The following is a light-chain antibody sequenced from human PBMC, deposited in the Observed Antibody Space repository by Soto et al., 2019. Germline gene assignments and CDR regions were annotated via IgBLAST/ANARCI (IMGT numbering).Light chain of an antibody. J-gene: IGKJ1*01. CDR2: DAS. CDR1: QSISSW. Sequence: DIHMTQSSSTLSASVGDRVTITCRASQSISSWLAWYKQKPGKAPKLLIYDASILESGVPSRFSGVGSGTDFTLTISSLQPDDFATYYCQQYNSYSSTFGQGTKVEIK. CDR3: QQYNSYSST. V-gene: IGKV1-5*01.